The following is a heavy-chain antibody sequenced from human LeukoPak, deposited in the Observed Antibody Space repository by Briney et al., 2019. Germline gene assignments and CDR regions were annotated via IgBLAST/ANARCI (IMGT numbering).Heavy chain of an antibody. CDR3: ASHQGGSYSLAWFDP. V-gene: IGHV3-20*04. CDR2: INWNGGST. CDR1: GFTFDDYG. Sequence: GGSLRLSCAASGFTFDDYGMSWVRQAPGKGLEWVSGINWNGGSTGYADSVKGRFTISRDNAKNSLYLQMNSLRAEDTALYYCASHQGGSYSLAWFDPWGQGTLVTDSS. J-gene: IGHJ5*02. D-gene: IGHD1-26*01.